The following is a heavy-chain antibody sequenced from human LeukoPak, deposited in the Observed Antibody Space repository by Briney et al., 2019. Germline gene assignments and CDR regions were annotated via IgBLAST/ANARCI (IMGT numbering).Heavy chain of an antibody. CDR2: IYYTET. Sequence: PSETLSLTCTVSGGSVSDYYWSWIRQSPGKGLEWIGYIYYTETSYNPSLKSRVTISVDTSKNEFSVQLSSTTAADTAFYYCARTRFRWHAGTYRYYFDQWGQGTLVTVSS. J-gene: IGHJ4*02. CDR3: ARTRFRWHAGTYRYYFDQ. D-gene: IGHD3-16*02. V-gene: IGHV4-59*08. CDR1: GGSVSDYY.